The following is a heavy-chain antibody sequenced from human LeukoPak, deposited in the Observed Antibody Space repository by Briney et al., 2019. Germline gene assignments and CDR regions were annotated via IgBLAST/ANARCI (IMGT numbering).Heavy chain of an antibody. V-gene: IGHV1-69*05. Sequence: SVKVSCKASGGTFSSYAITWVRQAPGQGLEWMGRIIPIFGTANYAQKFQGIVTITTDESTSTAYMELSTLRSDATAVYYCARENPPGDSSNWFLEGYFDIWGQGTLVTVSS. CDR1: GGTFSSYA. CDR3: ARENPPGDSSNWFLEGYFDI. J-gene: IGHJ4*02. CDR2: IIPIFGTA. D-gene: IGHD6-13*01.